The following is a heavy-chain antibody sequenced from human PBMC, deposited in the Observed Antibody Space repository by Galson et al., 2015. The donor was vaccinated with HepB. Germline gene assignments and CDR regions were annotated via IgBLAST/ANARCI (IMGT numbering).Heavy chain of an antibody. CDR3: ARRGCSGGSCYSDY. CDR2: ISTDGYT. D-gene: IGHD2-15*01. J-gene: IGHJ4*02. Sequence: SLRLSCAASGFTFSSYAMHWVRQAPGKGLEYVSSISTDGYTYYANSVKGRFTISRDNSKNTLYLQMGSLRPEDMAVYYCARRGCSGGSCYSDYWGQGTLVTVSS. CDR1: GFTFSSYA. V-gene: IGHV3-64*01.